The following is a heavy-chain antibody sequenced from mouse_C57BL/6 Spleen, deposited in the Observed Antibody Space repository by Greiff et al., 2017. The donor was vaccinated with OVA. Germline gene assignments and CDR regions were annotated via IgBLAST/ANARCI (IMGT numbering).Heavy chain of an antibody. V-gene: IGHV1-22*01. D-gene: IGHD2-4*01. J-gene: IGHJ3*01. CDR3: ATYDDDDDGFAY. Sequence: EVQLQQSGPELVKPGASVKMSCKASGYTFTDYNMHWVKQSHGKSLEWIGYINPNNGGTSYNQKFKGKATLTVNKSSSTAYMELRSLTSEDSAVYYCATYDDDDDGFAYWGQGTLVTVSA. CDR1: GYTFTDYN. CDR2: INPNNGGT.